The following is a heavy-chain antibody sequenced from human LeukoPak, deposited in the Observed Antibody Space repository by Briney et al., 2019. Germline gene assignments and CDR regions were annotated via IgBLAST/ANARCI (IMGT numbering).Heavy chain of an antibody. CDR1: GFTFNIYE. V-gene: IGHV3-48*03. J-gene: IGHJ6*03. D-gene: IGHD3-3*01. Sequence: GGSLRLSCAASGFTFNIYEMNWVRQAPGKGLEWVSYISTSGSTIFYADSVKGRFTISRDNSQNTVSLQVNNLRTEDTALYYCAKTSLSDASGHYYYMDVWGRGTTVTVSS. CDR3: AKTSLSDASGHYYYMDV. CDR2: ISTSGSTI.